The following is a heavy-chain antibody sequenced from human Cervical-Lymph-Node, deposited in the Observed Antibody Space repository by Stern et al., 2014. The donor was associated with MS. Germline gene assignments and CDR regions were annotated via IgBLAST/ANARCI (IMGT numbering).Heavy chain of an antibody. Sequence: VQLVESGGGVVQPGRSLRLSCAASGFTFSSYAMHWVRQAPGKGLEWVAVISYDGRNKYYADSVKGRFTISRDDSKNTLYLRMNSLRAEDTAVYYCARGTYHSGDYWGQGTLVTVSS. J-gene: IGHJ4*02. V-gene: IGHV3-30*01. CDR1: GFTFSSYA. D-gene: IGHD6-13*01. CDR2: ISYDGRNK. CDR3: ARGTYHSGDY.